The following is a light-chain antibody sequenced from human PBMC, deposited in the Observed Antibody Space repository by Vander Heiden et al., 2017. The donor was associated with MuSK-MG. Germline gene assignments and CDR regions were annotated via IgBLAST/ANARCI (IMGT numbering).Light chain of an antibody. CDR1: QSISSY. Sequence: DIQMTQSPSSLSASVGDRVTITCRASQSISSYLNWYQQKPGKAPKLLIYAASSLQSGVPSRCSGSGSGTDFTLTISSLQPEDFAAYYCQQNYSTPRTFGQGTKVEIK. V-gene: IGKV1-39*01. CDR2: AAS. J-gene: IGKJ1*01. CDR3: QQNYSTPRT.